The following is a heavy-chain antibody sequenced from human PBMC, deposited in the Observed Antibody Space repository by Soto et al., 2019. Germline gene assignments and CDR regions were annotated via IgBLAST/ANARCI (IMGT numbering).Heavy chain of an antibody. CDR1: GFTVSSNY. J-gene: IGHJ6*02. CDR3: ARDQGSGWPLNYYGMDV. V-gene: IGHV3-53*01. CDR2: IYSGGST. D-gene: IGHD6-19*01. Sequence: PGGSLRLSCAASGFTVSSNYMSWVRQAPGKGLEWVSVIYSGGSTYYADSVKGRFTISRDNSKNTLYLQMNSLRAEDTAVYYCARDQGSGWPLNYYGMDVWGQGTTVTVSS.